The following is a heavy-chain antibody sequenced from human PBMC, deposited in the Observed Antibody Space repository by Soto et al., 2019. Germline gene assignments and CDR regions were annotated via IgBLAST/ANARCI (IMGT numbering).Heavy chain of an antibody. CDR2: MNPNSGNT. V-gene: IGHV1-8*01. J-gene: IGHJ4*02. D-gene: IGHD4-17*01. Sequence: QVQLVQSGAEVKKPGASVKVSCKASGYTFTSYAITSVRQATGQGLEWMGWMNPNSGNTVSAQKSQGRLTMSRNTSISTAYMARISLRSEGTAVDYCARTLYGDNVDYWGQGTLVTVSS. CDR3: ARTLYGDNVDY. CDR1: GYTFTSYA.